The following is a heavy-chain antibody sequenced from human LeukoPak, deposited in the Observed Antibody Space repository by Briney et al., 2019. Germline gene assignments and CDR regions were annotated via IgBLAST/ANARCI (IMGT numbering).Heavy chain of an antibody. CDR3: ARRYGSGSYYNFDY. V-gene: IGHV4-59*01. CDR2: IYYSGST. J-gene: IGHJ4*02. CDR1: GGSFSDYY. Sequence: SETLSLTCAVYGGSFSDYYWSWIRQPPGKGLEWIGYIYYSGSTNYKPSLKSRVTISVDTSKNQFSLKLSSVTAADTAVYYCARRYGSGSYYNFDYWGQGTLVTVSS. D-gene: IGHD3-10*01.